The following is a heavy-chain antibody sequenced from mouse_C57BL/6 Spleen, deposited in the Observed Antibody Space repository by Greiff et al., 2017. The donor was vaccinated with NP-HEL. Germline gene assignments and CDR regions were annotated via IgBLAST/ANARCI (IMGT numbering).Heavy chain of an antibody. CDR2: IYPGSGST. V-gene: IGHV1-55*01. D-gene: IGHD1-1*01. J-gene: IGHJ1*03. Sequence: VQLQQSGAELVKPGASVKMSCKASGYTFNSYWITWVKQRPGQGLEWIGDIYPGSGSTKYNEKFKSKATLTVDTSSSTAYMQLSSLTSEDSAVYYCAREDYCGSSWYFDVWGTGTTVTVSS. CDR1: GYTFNSYW. CDR3: AREDYCGSSWYFDV.